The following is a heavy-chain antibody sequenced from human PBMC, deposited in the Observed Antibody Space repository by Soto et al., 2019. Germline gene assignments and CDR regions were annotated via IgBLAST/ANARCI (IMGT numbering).Heavy chain of an antibody. Sequence: EVQLVESGGGLVQPGGSLRLSCAASGFTVSSNYMSWVRQAPGKGLEWVSDIYSGGSTYYADSVKGRFTISRDNSKNTLYLQRNRLRAEDTAVYYCARSGVAGTFDYWGQGTLVTVSS. CDR2: IYSGGST. D-gene: IGHD6-19*01. V-gene: IGHV3-66*01. J-gene: IGHJ4*02. CDR1: GFTVSSNY. CDR3: ARSGVAGTFDY.